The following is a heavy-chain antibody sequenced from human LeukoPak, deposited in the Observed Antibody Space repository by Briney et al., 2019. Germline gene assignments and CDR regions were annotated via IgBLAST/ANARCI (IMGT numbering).Heavy chain of an antibody. Sequence: SETLSLTCTVSGGSISSYYWSWIRQPAGKGLEWIGRIYTNGSTNYNPSLKSRVTMSVDTSKNQFSLKLSSVTAADTAVYYCARIPAGWTVGATVPWGQGTLVTVSS. D-gene: IGHD1-26*01. CDR1: GGSISSYY. J-gene: IGHJ5*02. CDR3: ARIPAGWTVGATVP. V-gene: IGHV4-4*07. CDR2: IYTNGST.